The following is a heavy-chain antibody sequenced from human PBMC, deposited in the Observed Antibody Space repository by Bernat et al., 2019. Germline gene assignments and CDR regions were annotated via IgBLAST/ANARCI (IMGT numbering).Heavy chain of an antibody. D-gene: IGHD3/OR15-3a*01. V-gene: IGHV3-33*01. Sequence: QVQLVESGGGVVQPGRSLRLSCAASGFTFSSYGMHWVRQAPGKGLEWVAVIWYDGSNKYYADSVKGRFTISRDNSKNTLYLQMNSLRVEDTAVYYCARGGELGILDGWGQGTLVTVSS. CDR1: GFTFSSYG. CDR3: ARGGELGILDG. CDR2: IWYDGSNK. J-gene: IGHJ4*02.